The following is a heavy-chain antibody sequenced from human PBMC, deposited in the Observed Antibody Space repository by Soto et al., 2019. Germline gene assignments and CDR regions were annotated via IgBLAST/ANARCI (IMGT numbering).Heavy chain of an antibody. D-gene: IGHD3-10*01. CDR1: GGSISSGDYY. Sequence: SETLSLTCTVSGGSISSGDYYWSWIRQPPGKGLEWIGYIYYSGSTYYNPSLKSRVTISVDTSKNQFSLKLSSVTAADTAVYYCARDRAAYGSGSALSYYYGMDVWGQGTTVTV. CDR3: ARDRAAYGSGSALSYYYGMDV. J-gene: IGHJ6*02. V-gene: IGHV4-30-4*01. CDR2: IYYSGST.